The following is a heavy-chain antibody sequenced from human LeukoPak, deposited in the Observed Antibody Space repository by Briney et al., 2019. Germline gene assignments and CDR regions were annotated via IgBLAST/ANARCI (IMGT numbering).Heavy chain of an antibody. CDR1: GGSINVYY. CDR3: ARGGSRSYTSSTLDY. CDR2: ISYSGST. Sequence: SETLSLTCSVSGGSINVYYWNWIRQSPGKGLEWIGSISYSGSTNYNPSLKSRVTISMDTSKNRFSLKVSSVIPADTAMYYCARGGSRSYTSSTLDYWGQGTLATVSS. V-gene: IGHV4-59*01. J-gene: IGHJ4*02. D-gene: IGHD6-6*01.